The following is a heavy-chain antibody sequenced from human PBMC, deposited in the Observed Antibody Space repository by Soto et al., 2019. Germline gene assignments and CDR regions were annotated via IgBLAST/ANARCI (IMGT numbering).Heavy chain of an antibody. CDR2: ITDSSIYI. CDR1: GFTFSSYT. Sequence: EVQLVESGGDLVKPGGSLRLSCAASGFTFSSYTINWVRQAPGKGLEWVSSITDSSIYIYYSDSVKGRFTISRDNAKNSMYLQMNRLRAEDTAMYYCARGYGSDRKGFCYMDVWGKGTTVTVSS. V-gene: IGHV3-21*01. J-gene: IGHJ6*03. CDR3: ARGYGSDRKGFCYMDV. D-gene: IGHD3-10*01.